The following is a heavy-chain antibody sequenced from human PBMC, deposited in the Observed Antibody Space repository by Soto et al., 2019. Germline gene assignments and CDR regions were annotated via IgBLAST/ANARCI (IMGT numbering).Heavy chain of an antibody. Sequence: QVQLVQSGAEVKKPGSSVKVSCKASGGTFSSYAISWVRQAPGQGLEWMGGIIPIFGTANYAQKFQGRVTITADESTSTAYMELSSLRSDDTAVYYGARDPGWLPDYYYGMDVWCQGTTVTVSS. CDR3: ARDPGWLPDYYYGMDV. CDR1: GGTFSSYA. V-gene: IGHV1-69*01. CDR2: IIPIFGTA. D-gene: IGHD3-9*01. J-gene: IGHJ6*02.